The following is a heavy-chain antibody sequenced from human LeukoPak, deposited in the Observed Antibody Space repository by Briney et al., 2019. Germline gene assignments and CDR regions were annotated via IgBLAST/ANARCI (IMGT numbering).Heavy chain of an antibody. D-gene: IGHD6-19*01. V-gene: IGHV1-46*01. CDR3: ARDRSIAVAGTRGYFDY. CDR1: GYTFTSYY. Sequence: ASVKVSCKASGYTFTSYYMHWVRQAPGQGLEWMGIINPSGGSTSYAQKFQGRVTMTRDTPTSTVYMELSSLRSEDTAVYYCARDRSIAVAGTRGYFDYWGQGTLVTVSS. CDR2: INPSGGST. J-gene: IGHJ4*02.